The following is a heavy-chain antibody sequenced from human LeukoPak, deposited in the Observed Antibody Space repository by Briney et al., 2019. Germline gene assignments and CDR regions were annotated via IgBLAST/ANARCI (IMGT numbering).Heavy chain of an antibody. CDR3: ARGYYDFWSGYLDYYYYYMDV. D-gene: IGHD3-3*01. CDR1: GFTFSSYS. J-gene: IGHJ6*03. Sequence: GGPLRLSCAASGFTFSSYSMNWVRQAPGKGLEWVSSISSSSSYIYYADSVKGRFTISRDNAKNSLYLQMNSLRAEDTAVYYCARGYYDFWSGYLDYYYYYMDVWGKGTTVTVSS. CDR2: ISSSSSYI. V-gene: IGHV3-21*01.